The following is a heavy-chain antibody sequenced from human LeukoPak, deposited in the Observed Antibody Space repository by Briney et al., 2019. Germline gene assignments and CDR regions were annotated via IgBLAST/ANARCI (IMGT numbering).Heavy chain of an antibody. J-gene: IGHJ4*02. Sequence: SETLSLTCAVYGGSFSGYYWSWIRQPPGKGLEWIGEINHSGSANYNPSLKSRVSISVDSSKNQFSLKVSSVTAADTAVYYCARGSDTAAGLYWGQGTLVTVSS. CDR3: ARGSDTAAGLY. D-gene: IGHD6-13*01. CDR1: GGSFSGYY. CDR2: INHSGSA. V-gene: IGHV4-34*01.